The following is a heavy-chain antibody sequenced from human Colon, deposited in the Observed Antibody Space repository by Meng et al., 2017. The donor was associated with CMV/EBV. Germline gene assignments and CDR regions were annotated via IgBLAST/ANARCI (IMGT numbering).Heavy chain of an antibody. Sequence: SCKASGFTFSSYGMHWVRQAPGKGLEWVAFIRYDGSNKYYADSVKGRFTISRDNSKNTLYLQMNSLRAEDTAVYYCAKDRGEYFDYWGQGTLVTVSS. CDR1: GFTFSSYG. J-gene: IGHJ4*02. CDR3: AKDRGEYFDY. V-gene: IGHV3-30*02. CDR2: IRYDGSNK. D-gene: IGHD3-10*01.